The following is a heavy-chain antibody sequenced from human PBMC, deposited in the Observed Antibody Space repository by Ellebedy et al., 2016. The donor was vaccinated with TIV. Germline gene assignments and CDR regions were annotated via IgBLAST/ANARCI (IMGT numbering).Heavy chain of an antibody. CDR1: AFRFTTYN. J-gene: IGHJ4*02. CDR2: INARSNYI. Sequence: PGGSLRLSCAASAFRFTTYNLVWVRQAPGKGLEWVSSINARSNYIYYADSVKGRFSISRDNDKNLLYLEMNSMTAEETAVYYCAAGWYYDKWGQGNLVTVSS. D-gene: IGHD3-22*01. V-gene: IGHV3-21*01. CDR3: AAGWYYDK.